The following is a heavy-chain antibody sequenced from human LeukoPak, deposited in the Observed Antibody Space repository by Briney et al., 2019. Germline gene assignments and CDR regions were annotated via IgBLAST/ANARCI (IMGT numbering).Heavy chain of an antibody. CDR1: GGSFSGYY. J-gene: IGHJ6*03. CDR2: INHSGST. Sequence: PSETLSLTCAVYGGSFSGYYWSWIRQPPGKGLEWIGEINHSGSTNYIPSLESRVTLSVDTSKNQFSLNLNSVTAADTAVYYCARDGFYGSGSYIYYYYMDVWGKGTTVTISS. CDR3: ARDGFYGSGSYIYYYYMDV. D-gene: IGHD3-10*01. V-gene: IGHV4-34*01.